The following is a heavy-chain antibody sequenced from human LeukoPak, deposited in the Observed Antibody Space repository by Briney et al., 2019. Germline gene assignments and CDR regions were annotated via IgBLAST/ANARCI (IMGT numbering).Heavy chain of an antibody. V-gene: IGHV3-23*01. CDR2: IIGSGGMT. D-gene: IGHD6-19*01. CDR1: GFTFSSYG. CDR3: ARGHSGWYDY. J-gene: IGHJ4*02. Sequence: GGTLRLSCAASGFTFSSYGMSWVRQAPGKGLEWVSTIIGSGGMTYYADSVKGRFTISRDNSKNTLYLQMNSLRAEDTAVYYCARGHSGWYDYWGQGTLVTVSS.